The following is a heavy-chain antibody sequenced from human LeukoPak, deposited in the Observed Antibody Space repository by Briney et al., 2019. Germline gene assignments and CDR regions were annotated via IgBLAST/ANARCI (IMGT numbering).Heavy chain of an antibody. V-gene: IGHV1-58*02. CDR2: IVVGSGNT. D-gene: IGHD3-10*01. CDR1: GFTFTNFP. J-gene: IGHJ3*02. CDR3: AAWELGRDLYLDAIDI. Sequence: GTSVKVSCKASGFTFTNFPMQWVRQARGQRLEWIGSIVVGSGNTNYAQNFQERVTITRDMSTGTAYMELSSLRSEDTAVYYCAAWELGRDLYLDAIDIWGQGTLVTVSS.